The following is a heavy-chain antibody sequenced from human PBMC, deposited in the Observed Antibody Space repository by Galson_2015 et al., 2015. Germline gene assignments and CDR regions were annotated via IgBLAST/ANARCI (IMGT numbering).Heavy chain of an antibody. CDR3: ARDKRVYDFWSGYGPSGMDV. CDR1: GFTFSSYS. J-gene: IGHJ6*04. CDR2: IIPTSDTI. D-gene: IGHD3-3*01. V-gene: IGHV3-48*02. Sequence: SLRLSCAASGFTFSSYSMTWVRQSPGKGLEWLSYIIPTSDTIYYADSVKGRFTISRDNGRNSLYLQMNSLRDEDTAVYYCARDKRVYDFWSGYGPSGMDVWGKGTTVTVSS.